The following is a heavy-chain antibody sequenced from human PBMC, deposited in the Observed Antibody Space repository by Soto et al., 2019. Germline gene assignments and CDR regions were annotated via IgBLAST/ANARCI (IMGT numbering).Heavy chain of an antibody. J-gene: IGHJ5*02. D-gene: IGHD6-19*01. V-gene: IGHV4-4*02. Sequence: SETLSLTCGVSGGTIRSPDWWTWVRQPPGKGLEWIGEIFQSGSTNYTPSLESRVTISVDRSKNQFSLTLTSVTAADTAVYFCARGRGRYSSGWSWFDPWGQGSLVTVSS. CDR1: GGTIRSPDW. CDR3: ARGRGRYSSGWSWFDP. CDR2: IFQSGST.